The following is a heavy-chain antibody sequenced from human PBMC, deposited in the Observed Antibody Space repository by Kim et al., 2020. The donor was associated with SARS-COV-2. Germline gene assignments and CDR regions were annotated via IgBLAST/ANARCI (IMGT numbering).Heavy chain of an antibody. CDR3: ARVGSSGYRSYNWFDP. D-gene: IGHD3-22*01. Sequence: SETLSLTCAVYGGSFSGYYWSWIRQPPGKGLEWIGEINHSGSTNYNPSLKSRVTISVDTSKNQFSLKLSSVTAADTAVYYCARVGSSGYRSYNWFDPWG. J-gene: IGHJ5*02. V-gene: IGHV4-34*01. CDR2: INHSGST. CDR1: GGSFSGYY.